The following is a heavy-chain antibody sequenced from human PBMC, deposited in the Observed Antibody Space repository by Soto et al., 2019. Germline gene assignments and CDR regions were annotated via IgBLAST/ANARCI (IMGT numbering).Heavy chain of an antibody. D-gene: IGHD2-15*01. Sequence: GGSLRLSCAASGFTFSSYSMNWVRQAPGKGLEWVSYISSSSSTIYYADSVKGRFTISRDNAKNSLYLQMNSLRAEDTAVYYCARDTGYCSGGSCYSAPIDYWGQGTLVTVSS. V-gene: IGHV3-48*01. J-gene: IGHJ4*02. CDR1: GFTFSSYS. CDR3: ARDTGYCSGGSCYSAPIDY. CDR2: ISSSSSTI.